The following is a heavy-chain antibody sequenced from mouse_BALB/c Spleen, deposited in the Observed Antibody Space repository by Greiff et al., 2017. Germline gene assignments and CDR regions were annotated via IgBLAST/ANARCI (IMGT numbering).Heavy chain of an antibody. CDR1: GFSLTSYG. V-gene: IGHV2-9*02. D-gene: IGHD1-1*01. J-gene: IGHJ2*01. Sequence: VKLMESGPGLVAPSQSLSITCTVSGFSLTSYGVHWVRQPPGKGLEWLGVIWAGGSTNYNSALMSRLSISKDNSKSQVFLKMNSLQTDETAMYYCARDYYGSSSYYFDYWGQGTTLTVSS. CDR2: IWAGGST. CDR3: ARDYYGSSSYYFDY.